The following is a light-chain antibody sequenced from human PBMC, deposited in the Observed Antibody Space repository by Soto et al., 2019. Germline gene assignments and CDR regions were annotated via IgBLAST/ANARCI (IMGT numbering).Light chain of an antibody. CDR1: QGISSH. J-gene: IGKJ5*01. CDR2: AAS. Sequence: QFTQSPSSLSASVGDRVTIRCRASQGISSHLAWYQQKPGKAPRLLIYAASTLQSGVPSRFSGSGSGTDFTLTITSLEPEDFATYYCQQFKNYVTFGQGTRLEIK. V-gene: IGKV1-9*01. CDR3: QQFKNYVT.